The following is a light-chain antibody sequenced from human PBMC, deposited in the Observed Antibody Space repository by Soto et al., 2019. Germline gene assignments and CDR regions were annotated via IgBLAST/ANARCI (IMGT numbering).Light chain of an antibody. Sequence: SYELTQPPSVSVAPGQTARITCGGNNIESKSVHWYQQRPGQAPVLVLYDDGNRPSGIPERLSGSNSGSTATLTISSVEASDEADYFCQVSDINSDQYLFGPGTKVTVL. J-gene: IGLJ1*01. CDR3: QVSDINSDQYL. CDR1: NIESKS. V-gene: IGLV3-21*02. CDR2: DDG.